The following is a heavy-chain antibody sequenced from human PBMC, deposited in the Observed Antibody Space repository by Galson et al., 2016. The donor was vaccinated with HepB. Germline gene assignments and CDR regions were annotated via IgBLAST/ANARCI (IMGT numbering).Heavy chain of an antibody. CDR2: IRDSGDST. CDR1: GFTFSNYV. V-gene: IGHV3-23*01. J-gene: IGHJ3*02. D-gene: IGHD1-20*01. CDR3: ASLGITGTGDAFDT. Sequence: SLRLSCAASGFTFSNYVMSWVRQTPGEGLEWVSAIRDSGDSTYYADSVKGRFTISRDNSKSTLYLQMNSLRAEDTAVYYCASLGITGTGDAFDTWGQGTMVTVSS.